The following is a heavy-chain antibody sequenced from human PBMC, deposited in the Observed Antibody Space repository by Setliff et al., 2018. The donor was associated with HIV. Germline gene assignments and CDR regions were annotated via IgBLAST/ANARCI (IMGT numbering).Heavy chain of an antibody. D-gene: IGHD1-26*01. J-gene: IGHJ4*02. V-gene: IGHV4-4*07. Sequence: SETLSLTCTVSGDSSSSYYCNWIRQPAGKGLEWIGHMYISGRTYYNPSLKSRVTMSVDTSKHQFSLNLNSVTAADTAVYFCATSEWELIDFDYWGQGTRVTVSS. CDR2: MYISGRT. CDR1: GDSSSSYY. CDR3: ATSEWELIDFDY.